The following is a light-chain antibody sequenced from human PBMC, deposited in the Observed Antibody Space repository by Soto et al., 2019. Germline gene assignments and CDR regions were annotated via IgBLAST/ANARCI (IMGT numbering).Light chain of an antibody. CDR2: GAS. CDR1: QSVSSRY. V-gene: IGKV3-20*01. J-gene: IGKJ4*01. Sequence: DIVLTQSPGTLSLSPGERATLSCRASQSVSSRYVAWYQQKPGQAPRLLIYGASSRATGIPDRFSGSGSGTDFNLTISRLEAEDFAVYYCQQYSSSPPTFGGGTKVEIK. CDR3: QQYSSSPPT.